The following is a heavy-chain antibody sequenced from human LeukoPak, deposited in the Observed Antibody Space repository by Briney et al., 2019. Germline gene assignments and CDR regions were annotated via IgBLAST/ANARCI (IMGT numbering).Heavy chain of an antibody. Sequence: SETLSLTCTVSGGSISSYYWSSIRLPPGKGLEWIGYIYYSGSTNYNPSLKSRVTISVDTSKNQFSLKLSSVTAADTAVYYCATRIAVAGPDYWGQGTLVTVSS. J-gene: IGHJ4*02. V-gene: IGHV4-59*08. CDR1: GGSISSYY. D-gene: IGHD6-19*01. CDR3: ATRIAVAGPDY. CDR2: IYYSGST.